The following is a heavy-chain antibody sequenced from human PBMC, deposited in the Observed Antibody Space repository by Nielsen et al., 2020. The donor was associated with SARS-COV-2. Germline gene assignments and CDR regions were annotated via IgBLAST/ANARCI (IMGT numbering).Heavy chain of an antibody. V-gene: IGHV4-30-4*01. Sequence: SETLSLTCTVSGGSISSGDYYWSWIRQPPGKGLEWIGYIYYSGSTYYNPSLKSRVTISVDTSKNQFSLKLSSVTAADTAVYYCARSGELGYYFDYWGQGTLVTVSS. CDR3: ARSGELGYYFDY. CDR2: IYYSGST. CDR1: GGSISSGDYY. J-gene: IGHJ4*02. D-gene: IGHD3-10*01.